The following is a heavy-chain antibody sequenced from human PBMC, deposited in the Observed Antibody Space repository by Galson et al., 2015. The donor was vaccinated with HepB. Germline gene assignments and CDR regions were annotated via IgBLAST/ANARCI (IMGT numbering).Heavy chain of an antibody. V-gene: IGHV3-30-3*01. D-gene: IGHD6-19*01. Sequence: SLRLSCAASGFTFSSYAMHWVRQAPGKGLEWVAVISYDGSNKYYADSVKGRFTISRDNSKNTLYLQMNSLRAEDTAVYYCARVGSGWSHFQHWGQGTLVTVSS. CDR2: ISYDGSNK. CDR1: GFTFSSYA. CDR3: ARVGSGWSHFQH. J-gene: IGHJ1*01.